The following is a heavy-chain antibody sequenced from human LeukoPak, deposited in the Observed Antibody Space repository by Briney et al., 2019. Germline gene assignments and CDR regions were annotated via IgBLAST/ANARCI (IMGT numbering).Heavy chain of an antibody. Sequence: ASVKVSCKVSGYTLTELYMHWVRQAPGKGLEWMGGFNPGDGETIYAQKFQGRVTMTEDTSADTAYMELSSLRSEDTAVYYCATPYDSSGYYYVAFDYWGQGTLVTVSS. D-gene: IGHD3-22*01. CDR1: GYTLTELY. J-gene: IGHJ4*02. CDR2: FNPGDGET. CDR3: ATPYDSSGYYYVAFDY. V-gene: IGHV1-24*01.